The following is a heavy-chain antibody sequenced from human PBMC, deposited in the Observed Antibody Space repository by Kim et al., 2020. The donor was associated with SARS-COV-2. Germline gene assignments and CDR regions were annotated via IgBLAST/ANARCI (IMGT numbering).Heavy chain of an antibody. CDR1: GFSFSGSA. Sequence: GGSLRLSCATSGFSFSGSAIHWVRQASGKGLEWVARIRSKANGYATAYAASVKGRFTISRDDSRSTAALQMDSLESEDTALYYCTATSSYNTGWYQFDHWGQGTPVTVSS. D-gene: IGHD6-19*01. CDR3: TATSSYNTGWYQFDH. CDR2: IRSKANGYAT. V-gene: IGHV3-73*01. J-gene: IGHJ4*02.